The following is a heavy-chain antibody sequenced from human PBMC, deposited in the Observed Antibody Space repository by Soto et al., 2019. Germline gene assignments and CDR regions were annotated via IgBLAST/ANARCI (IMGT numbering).Heavy chain of an antibody. CDR2: INWNSGSI. CDR3: VKDESINWYSGHFRH. CDR1: GFTFDDYA. V-gene: IGHV3-9*01. J-gene: IGHJ1*01. Sequence: PGGSLRLSCAASGFTFDDYAMHWVRQVPGKGLEWVSGINWNSGSIGYGDSVKGRFAISRDNAKNSLHLQMNSLSAEDTAFYYCVKDESINWYSGHFRHWGQGTLVTVLL. D-gene: IGHD6-13*01.